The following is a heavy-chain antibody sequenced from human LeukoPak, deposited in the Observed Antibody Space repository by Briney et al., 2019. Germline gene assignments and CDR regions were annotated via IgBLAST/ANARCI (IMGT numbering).Heavy chain of an antibody. CDR2: IKQDGSEK. J-gene: IGHJ4*02. CDR1: GFTFSSYS. D-gene: IGHD5-18*01. CDR3: AREGYSYGIDY. Sequence: GGSLRLSCAASGFTFSSYSMSWVRQAPGKGLEWVANIKQDGSEKYYVDSVKGRFTISRDNAKKSLYLQMNCLRAEDTAVYYCAREGYSYGIDYWGQGTLVTVSS. V-gene: IGHV3-7*01.